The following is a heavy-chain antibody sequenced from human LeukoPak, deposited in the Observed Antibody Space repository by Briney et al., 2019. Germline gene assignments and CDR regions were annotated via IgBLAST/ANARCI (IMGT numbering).Heavy chain of an antibody. CDR3: TTSEGALWYYFDH. CDR2: IKSKTDGGTT. J-gene: IGHJ4*02. V-gene: IGHV3-15*01. CDR1: GFTFSNAW. D-gene: IGHD3-10*01. Sequence: GGSLRLSCAASGFTFSNAWMSWVRQAPGKGLEWVGRIKSKTDGGTTDYAAPVKGRFTISRDDSKNTLYLQMNSLKTEDTAVYYCTTSEGALWYYFDHWGQGTLVTVSS.